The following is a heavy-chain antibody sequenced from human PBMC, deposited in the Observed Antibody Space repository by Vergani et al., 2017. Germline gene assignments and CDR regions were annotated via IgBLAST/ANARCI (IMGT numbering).Heavy chain of an antibody. CDR3: ARDLTSYYSGSYYNWFDP. Sequence: QVQLQESGPGLVKPSETLSLTCTVSGGSISSYYWSWIRQPPGKGLEWIGYIYYSGSTNYNPSLKSRVTISVDTTKHQFSLKLSSVTAADTAVYYCARDLTSYYSGSYYNWFDPWGQGTLVTVSS. J-gene: IGHJ5*02. V-gene: IGHV4-59*01. CDR2: IYYSGST. CDR1: GGSISSYY. D-gene: IGHD1-26*01.